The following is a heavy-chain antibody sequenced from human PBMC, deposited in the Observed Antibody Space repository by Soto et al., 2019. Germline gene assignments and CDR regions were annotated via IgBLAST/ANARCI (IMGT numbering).Heavy chain of an antibody. V-gene: IGHV4-61*07. D-gene: IGHD2-15*01. CDR3: ARHGRDGSPGLYSWFDP. CDR2: GIT. J-gene: IGHJ5*02. Sequence: GITDYNPSLASRVTISTDTSKNEFSLRLTSVTAADTAVYYCARHGRDGSPGLYSWFDPWGQGILVTVSS.